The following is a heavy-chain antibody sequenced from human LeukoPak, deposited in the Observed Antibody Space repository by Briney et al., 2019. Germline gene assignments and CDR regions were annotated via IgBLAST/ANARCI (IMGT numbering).Heavy chain of an antibody. CDR3: AREHTPPGYDFWSGSPFDY. J-gene: IGHJ4*02. CDR2: INTDGSRT. V-gene: IGHV3-74*01. Sequence: GGSLRLSCAASGFTFSTYWMHWVRQAPGKGLVWVSLINTDGSRTSYADSVKGRFTISRDNAKNSLYLQMNSLRAEDTAVYYCAREHTPPGYDFWSGSPFDYWGQGTLVTVSS. CDR1: GFTFSTYW. D-gene: IGHD3-3*01.